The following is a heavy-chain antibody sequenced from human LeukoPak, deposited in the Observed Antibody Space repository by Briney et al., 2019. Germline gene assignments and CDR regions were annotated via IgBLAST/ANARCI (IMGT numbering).Heavy chain of an antibody. V-gene: IGHV4-59*01. Sequence: SETLSLTCTVSGGSISSYYWSWIRQPPGKGLEWIGYIYYSGSTNYNPSLKSRVTISVDTSKNQFSLKLSSVTAADTAVYYCAGSGNIPYYYYYGMGVWGQGTTVTVSS. J-gene: IGHJ6*02. D-gene: IGHD4-23*01. CDR1: GGSISSYY. CDR2: IYYSGST. CDR3: AGSGNIPYYYYYGMGV.